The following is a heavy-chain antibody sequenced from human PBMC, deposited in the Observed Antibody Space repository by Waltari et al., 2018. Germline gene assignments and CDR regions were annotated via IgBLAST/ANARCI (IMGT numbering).Heavy chain of an antibody. CDR2: INTEGTST. J-gene: IGHJ1*01. CDR3: AAPGGNDLEYLQH. Sequence: EVQLVESGGGLVQPGGSLSLSCVVSAFPFTWLHLVRQVPGQGLVWVSRINTEGTSTSYADSVKGRFTISRDNAKNTLYLQMNSLRVEDTAVYFCAAPGGNDLEYLQHWGQGTLVTVSS. CDR1: AFPFTW. D-gene: IGHD5-12*01. V-gene: IGHV3-74*01.